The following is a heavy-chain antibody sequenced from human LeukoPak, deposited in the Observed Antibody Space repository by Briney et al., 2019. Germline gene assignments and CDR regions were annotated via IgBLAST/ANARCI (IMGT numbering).Heavy chain of an antibody. CDR1: VGSLSSGSYY. D-gene: IGHD3-22*01. CDR3: ARAPKYYYDSSGYSYYYFDH. J-gene: IGHJ4*02. Sequence: PPETPSLTCTVSVGSLSSGSYYGSCVRQPAGKGLEWSGRIYTSGRTTYNPSLKSRVTISVDTSKNQFSLKLSSVPAADPAVYYCARAPKYYYDSSGYSYYYFDHWRQGTLVTVSS. V-gene: IGHV4-61*02. CDR2: IYTSGRT.